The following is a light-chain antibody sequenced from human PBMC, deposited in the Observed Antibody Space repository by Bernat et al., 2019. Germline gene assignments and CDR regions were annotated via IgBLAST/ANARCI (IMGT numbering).Light chain of an antibody. CDR3: QSYDSNLSGSV. CDR1: RSNIGAGHD. CDR2: GSS. J-gene: IGLJ2*01. Sequence: QSVLTRPPAVSGAPGQRVTISCTGSRSNIGAGHDVHWYQQLPGTAPKLLIYGSSNRPSGVPRRFSASKSGTSASLAITGLQAEDEADYYCQSYDSNLSGSVFGGGTKLTVL. V-gene: IGLV1-40*01.